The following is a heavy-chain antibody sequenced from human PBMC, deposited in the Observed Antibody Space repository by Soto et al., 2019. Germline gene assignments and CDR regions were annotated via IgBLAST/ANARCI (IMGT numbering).Heavy chain of an antibody. V-gene: IGHV1-3*01. CDR3: ARLHQDGYNLIYDYFDY. Sequence: ASVKVSCKASGYTFTSYAMHWVRQAPGQRLEWMGWINAGNGNTKYSQKFQGRVTITADKSTSTAYMELSSLRSEDTAVYYCARLHQDGYNLIYDYFDYWGQGTLVTVSS. D-gene: IGHD5-12*01. CDR2: INAGNGNT. J-gene: IGHJ4*02. CDR1: GYTFTSYA.